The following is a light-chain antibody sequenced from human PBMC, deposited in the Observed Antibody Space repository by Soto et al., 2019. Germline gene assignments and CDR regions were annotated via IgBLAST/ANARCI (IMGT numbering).Light chain of an antibody. CDR1: QTISSW. V-gene: IGKV1-39*01. J-gene: IGKJ1*01. Sequence: DIQMTQSPSTLSGSVGDRVTITCRASQTISSWLAWYPQKPGKAPNLLIYAASSLQSGVPSRFSGSGSGTDFTLTISSLQPEDFATYYCQQSYSTPPWTFGQGTKVDI. CDR2: AAS. CDR3: QQSYSTPPWT.